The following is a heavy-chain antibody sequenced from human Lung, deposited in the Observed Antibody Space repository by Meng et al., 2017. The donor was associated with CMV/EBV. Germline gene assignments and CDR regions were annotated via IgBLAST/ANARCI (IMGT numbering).Heavy chain of an antibody. CDR3: LRRSGGSV. V-gene: IGHV4-4*03. Sequence: QVQLGESGQALVKPPETLSLTCAFSGDSITNHNWWAWVRQPPGKGLEWIGEIPHRGSSAYNPSLKSRVSMSIDKSKNQFSLKLTSVTAADTAVYHCLRRSGGSVWGQGTLVTVSS. CDR1: GDSITNHNW. D-gene: IGHD3-10*01. J-gene: IGHJ1*01. CDR2: IPHRGSS.